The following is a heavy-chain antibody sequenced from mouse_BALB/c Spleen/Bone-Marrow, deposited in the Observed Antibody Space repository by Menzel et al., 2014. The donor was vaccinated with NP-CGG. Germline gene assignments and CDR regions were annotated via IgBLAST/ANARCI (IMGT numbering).Heavy chain of an antibody. V-gene: IGHV5-17*02. CDR3: TRGGNWDDFDY. D-gene: IGHD4-1*01. CDR1: GFTFSSFG. CDR2: ISSGSSTI. J-gene: IGHJ2*01. Sequence: DVMLVESGGGLVQPGGSRKPSCAASGFTFSSFGMHWVRQAPEKGLEWVAYISSGSSTIFYADTVKGRFTVSRDNPKNTLFLQMTSLRSEDTAMYYCTRGGNWDDFDYWGQGTTLTVSS.